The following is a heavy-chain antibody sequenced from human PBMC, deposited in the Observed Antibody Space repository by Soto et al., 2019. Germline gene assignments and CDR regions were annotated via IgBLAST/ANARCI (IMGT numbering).Heavy chain of an antibody. D-gene: IGHD6-19*01. Sequence: VQLVESGGGVVQPGRSLRLSCAASGFTFSSYAMHWVRQAPGKGLEWVAVISYDGSNKYYADSVKGRFTISRDNSKNTLYLQMNSLRAEDTAVYYCARHPRGGWYPYYFDYWGQGTLVTVSS. CDR2: ISYDGSNK. CDR1: GFTFSSYA. V-gene: IGHV3-30-3*01. J-gene: IGHJ4*02. CDR3: ARHPRGGWYPYYFDY.